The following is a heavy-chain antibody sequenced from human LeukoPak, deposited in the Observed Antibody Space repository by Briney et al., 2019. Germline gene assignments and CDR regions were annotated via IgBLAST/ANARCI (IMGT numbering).Heavy chain of an antibody. V-gene: IGHV4-39*07. Sequence: SETLSLTCTVSGGSISSSSYYWGWIRQPPGKGLEWIGSIYYSGSTYYNPSLKSRVTISVDTSKNQFSLKLSSVTAADTAVYYCARAPYSGSLTFDYWGQGTLVTVSS. D-gene: IGHD1-26*01. CDR3: ARAPYSGSLTFDY. J-gene: IGHJ4*02. CDR2: IYYSGST. CDR1: GGSISSSSYY.